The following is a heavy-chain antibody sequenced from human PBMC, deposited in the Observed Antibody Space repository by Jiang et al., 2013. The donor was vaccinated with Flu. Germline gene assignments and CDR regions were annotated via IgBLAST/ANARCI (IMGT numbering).Heavy chain of an antibody. CDR2: INHSGST. Sequence: LLKPSETLSLTCAVYGGSFSGYYWSWIRQPPGKGLEWIGEINHSGSTNYNPSLKSRVTISVDTSKNQFSLKLSSVTAADTAVYYCARGVGWLVLAFDIWGQGTMVTVSS. D-gene: IGHD6-19*01. CDR3: ARGVGWLVLAFDI. V-gene: IGHV4-34*01. CDR1: GGSFSGYY. J-gene: IGHJ3*02.